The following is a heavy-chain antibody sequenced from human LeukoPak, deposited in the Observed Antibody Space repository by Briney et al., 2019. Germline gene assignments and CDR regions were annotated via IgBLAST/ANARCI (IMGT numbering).Heavy chain of an antibody. J-gene: IGHJ4*02. CDR3: ARDRAYGDYLFDY. V-gene: IGHV3-66*02. CDR1: GFNVSRSY. CDR2: IYIGGST. Sequence: GGSLRLSCAASGFNVSRSYMTWVRQAPGKGLEWVSVIYIGGSTYYADSVKGRFTISRDDSKNTLYLQMNSLRAEDTAVYYCARDRAYGDYLFDYWGQGTLVTVSS. D-gene: IGHD4-17*01.